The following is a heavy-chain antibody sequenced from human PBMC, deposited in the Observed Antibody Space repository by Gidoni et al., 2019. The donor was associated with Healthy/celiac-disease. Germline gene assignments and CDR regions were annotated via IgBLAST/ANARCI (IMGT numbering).Heavy chain of an antibody. D-gene: IGHD3-10*01. J-gene: IGHJ6*02. CDR2: INHSGST. V-gene: IGHV4-34*01. CDR1: GGSFSAYY. CDR3: ARGDSPKTYYYGSGRGMDV. Sequence: QVQLQSWGAGLLTPSETLSPTCAVSGGSFSAYYWGWIRQPPGKGREWIGEINHSGSTNYNASLKSRVTISVDTSKNQFSLKLSSVTAADTAVYYCARGDSPKTYYYGSGRGMDVWGQGTTVTVSS.